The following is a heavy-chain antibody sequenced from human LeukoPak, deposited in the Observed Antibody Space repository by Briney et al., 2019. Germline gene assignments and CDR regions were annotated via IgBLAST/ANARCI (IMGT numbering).Heavy chain of an antibody. CDR3: ARESRRSGRPFDY. CDR2: IGGTTSTT. J-gene: IGHJ4*02. D-gene: IGHD2-15*01. V-gene: IGHV3-48*04. CDR1: GFTFSSYA. Sequence: GGSLRLSCAASGFTFSSYAMSWIRQAPGKGLEWISNIGGTTSTTYYADSVKGRFTISRDNAKNSLDLQMNSLRAEDTAVYYCARESRRSGRPFDYWGPGTLVTVSS.